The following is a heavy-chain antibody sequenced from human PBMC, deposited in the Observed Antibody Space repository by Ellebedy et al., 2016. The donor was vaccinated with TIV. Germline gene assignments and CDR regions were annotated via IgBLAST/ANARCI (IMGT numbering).Heavy chain of an antibody. CDR1: SGFITGSY. J-gene: IGHJ4*02. CDR2: IYYSGTT. CDR3: ARGGASSKYFDY. V-gene: IGHV4-59*01. Sequence: MPSETLSLTCTVSSGFITGSYWSWIRQPPGKGLEWIGFIYYSGTTNYNPSLKSRVAISVDTSKNQFSLKLSSVTDADTAVYYCARGGASSKYFDYWGQGTLVTVSS.